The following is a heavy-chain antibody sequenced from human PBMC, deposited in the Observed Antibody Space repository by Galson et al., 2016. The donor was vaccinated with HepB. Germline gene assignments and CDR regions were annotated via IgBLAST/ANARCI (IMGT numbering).Heavy chain of an antibody. CDR2: VYGGGTT. CDR3: ALGRAAHGV. CDR1: GFTLSANY. V-gene: IGHV3-53*01. J-gene: IGHJ4*02. Sequence: SLRLSCAVSGFTLSANYMTWVRQAPGKGLEWVSIVYGGGTTFYAGSVEGRFTVSRDNSRNTVYLQMSNLKIEDAAIYYCALGRAAHGVWGQGTLVAVSS. D-gene: IGHD1-26*01.